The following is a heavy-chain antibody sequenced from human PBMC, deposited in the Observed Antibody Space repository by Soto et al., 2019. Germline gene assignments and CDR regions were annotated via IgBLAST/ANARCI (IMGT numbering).Heavy chain of an antibody. V-gene: IGHV3-74*01. Sequence: GGSLSLSCAASGFSFSSYWMHWVRQAPGKGLVWVSRINGDGSSTSYADSVKGRFTISRDNGKNTLYLEMISLRAEDTAIYYCATKISPDPWGQGTLVTVSS. CDR2: INGDGSST. J-gene: IGHJ5*02. CDR3: ATKISPDP. CDR1: GFSFSSYW.